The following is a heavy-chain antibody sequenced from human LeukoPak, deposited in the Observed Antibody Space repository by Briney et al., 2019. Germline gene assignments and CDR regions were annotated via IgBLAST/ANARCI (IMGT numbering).Heavy chain of an antibody. CDR2: ISGSGGST. J-gene: IGHJ5*02. Sequence: GGSLRLSRAASGFTFSSYAMSWVRQTPGKGLEWVSAISGSGGSTYYADSVKGRFTISRDNSKNTLYLQMNSLRAEDTAVYYCAKGTNWYSSSWSNINWFDPWGQGTLVTVSS. D-gene: IGHD6-13*01. V-gene: IGHV3-23*01. CDR1: GFTFSSYA. CDR3: AKGTNWYSSSWSNINWFDP.